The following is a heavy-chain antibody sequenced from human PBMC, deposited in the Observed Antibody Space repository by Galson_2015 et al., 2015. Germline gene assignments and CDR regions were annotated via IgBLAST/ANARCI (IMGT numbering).Heavy chain of an antibody. CDR2: LSGLGETT. D-gene: IGHD1-26*01. CDR1: GFTFSIYA. Sequence: SLRLSCAASGFTFSIYAMRWVRQAPGQGLEWVSSLSGLGETTYYAGSVQGRFTISRDNSKNMLFLQMNSLRAEDAAVYYCAKGPRSGSYSYFDLWGRGTLVTVSS. CDR3: AKGPRSGSYSYFDL. V-gene: IGHV3-23*01. J-gene: IGHJ2*01.